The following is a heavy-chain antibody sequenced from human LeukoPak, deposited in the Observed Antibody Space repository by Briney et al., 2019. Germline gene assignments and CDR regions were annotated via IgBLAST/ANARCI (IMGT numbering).Heavy chain of an antibody. V-gene: IGHV4-4*07. J-gene: IGHJ4*02. CDR3: ARACGGDCYTPPFDY. CDR2: LYTSGCT. CDR1: GGSISSYY. D-gene: IGHD2-21*01. Sequence: PSETLYLTCTVSGGSISSYYWSWIRQPAGKGLEWIGRLYTSGCTNYNPSLKSRGTMLVDTSKNQFSLKLLSVTTADTAVYYCARACGGDCYTPPFDYWGQGTLVTVSS.